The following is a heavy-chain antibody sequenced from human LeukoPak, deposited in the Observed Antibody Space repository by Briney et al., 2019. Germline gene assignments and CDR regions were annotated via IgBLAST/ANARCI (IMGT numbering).Heavy chain of an antibody. CDR2: IYSNGST. D-gene: IGHD2/OR15-2a*01. CDR3: ARRRTTFCDY. J-gene: IGHJ4*02. V-gene: IGHV4-39*01. CDR1: GDSLSRGTYY. Sequence: SETLSLTCTVSGDSLSRGTYYWGWIRHPPETGLEWDGSIYSNGSTYYNPSLNSRVTISADTSKNQFSLKLSSVTAADTAVYYCARRRTTFCDYWGQGILVTVSP.